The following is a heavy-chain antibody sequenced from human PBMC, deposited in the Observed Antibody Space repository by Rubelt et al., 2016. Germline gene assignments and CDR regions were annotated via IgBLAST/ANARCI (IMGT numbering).Heavy chain of an antibody. Sequence: QVQLQQWGAGLLKPSETLSLTCAVYGGSFSGYYWSWIRQPPGKGLEWIGEINHSGSTNYNPSLKSRGTISVDTSKHQFALKLSSVTAADTAVYYCARHLAGTWNYWGQGTLVTVSS. CDR2: INHSGST. CDR1: GGSFSGYY. V-gene: IGHV4-34*01. D-gene: IGHD6-19*01. J-gene: IGHJ4*02. CDR3: ARHLAGTWNY.